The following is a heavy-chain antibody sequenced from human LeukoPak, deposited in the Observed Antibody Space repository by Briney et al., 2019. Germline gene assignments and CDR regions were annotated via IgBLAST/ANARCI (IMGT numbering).Heavy chain of an antibody. D-gene: IGHD3-22*01. J-gene: IGHJ4*02. V-gene: IGHV4-59*01. Sequence: RPSETLSLTCTISDGSISSYYWNWIRQSPGKGLEWIGHIHYSGSTHYNPSLQSRVSMSIDTSKKHFSLNLRSVTAVDTAVYYCARWGHFDTSGYFVVDYWGQGTLVTVSS. CDR3: ARWGHFDTSGYFVVDY. CDR1: DGSISSYY. CDR2: IHYSGST.